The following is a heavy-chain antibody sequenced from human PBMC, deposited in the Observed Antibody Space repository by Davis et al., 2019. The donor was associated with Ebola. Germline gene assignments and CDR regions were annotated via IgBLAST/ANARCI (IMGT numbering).Heavy chain of an antibody. Sequence: GESLKISCAASGFTFSDYYMSWIRQAPGKGLEWVSYISSSGSTIYYADSVKGRFTISRDNAKNSLYLQMNSLRAEDTAVYYCAREMSPGTTPWGQGTLVTVSS. V-gene: IGHV3-11*01. J-gene: IGHJ5*02. CDR3: AREMSPGTTP. D-gene: IGHD1-7*01. CDR2: ISSSGSTI. CDR1: GFTFSDYY.